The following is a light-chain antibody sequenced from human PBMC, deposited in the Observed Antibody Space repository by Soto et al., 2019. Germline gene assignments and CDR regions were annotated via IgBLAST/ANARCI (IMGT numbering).Light chain of an antibody. J-gene: IGKJ5*01. CDR3: QQLDSYPIT. CDR1: QSVSIW. V-gene: IGKV1-5*01. Sequence: DIQMIQSPSTLSASEGDRVTISFRASQSVSIWLAWYQQKPGKAPKLLIYAASTLQGGVPSRFSGSGSGTDFTLTISSLQPEDFATYYCQQLDSYPITFGQGTRLEIK. CDR2: AAS.